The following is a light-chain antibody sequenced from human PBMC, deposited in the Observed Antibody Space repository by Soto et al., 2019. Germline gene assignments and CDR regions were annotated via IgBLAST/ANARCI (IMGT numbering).Light chain of an antibody. V-gene: IGLV1-44*01. CDR3: AAWGDSLYGWV. CDR2: ASN. J-gene: IGLJ3*02. Sequence: QSVLTQPPSASGTPGQRITISCSGSSSNIGTTTVNWYQQLPGTAPRLLIYASNQRPSGVPDRFSGSMSGTSASLDISGLRSEDEAEDYCAAWGDSLYGWVFGGGTKLTV. CDR1: SSNIGTTT.